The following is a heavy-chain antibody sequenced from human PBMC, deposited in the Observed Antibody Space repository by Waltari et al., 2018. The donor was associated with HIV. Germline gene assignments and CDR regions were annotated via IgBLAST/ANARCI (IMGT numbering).Heavy chain of an antibody. J-gene: IGHJ6*02. CDR3: ARGRGKEPAAIFVEDV. CDR1: GYTFLSSD. CDR2: MNPIGGTT. Sequence: QVQLVKSGVEVRKSRASVKVSCEASGYTFLSSDINWVRPAVAQRLERKGWMNPIGGTTGNAQKFQGRVTMTRNTSKSTAYMELSSLRSEDTAVYYCARGRGKEPAAIFVEDVWGQGTTVTVSS. D-gene: IGHD2-2*01. V-gene: IGHV1-8*01.